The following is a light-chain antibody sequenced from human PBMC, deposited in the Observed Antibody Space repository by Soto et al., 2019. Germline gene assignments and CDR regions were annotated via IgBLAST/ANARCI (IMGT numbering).Light chain of an antibody. CDR2: AAS. J-gene: IGKJ5*01. CDR1: QGISSW. Sequence: DIQMTQSPSSVSASVGDRANITCRASQGISSWLAWYQQKPGKDPKLLIYAASSLQSGVPSRFSGSGSGTDFNLTINGLQTEDFATYDCQQAASFTITFGQGTRLEIK. V-gene: IGKV1-12*01. CDR3: QQAASFTIT.